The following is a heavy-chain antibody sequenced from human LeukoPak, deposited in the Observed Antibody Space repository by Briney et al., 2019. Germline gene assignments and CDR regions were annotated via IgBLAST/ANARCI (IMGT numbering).Heavy chain of an antibody. CDR3: ARAPNYCSGGSCYDY. J-gene: IGHJ4*02. Sequence: GGSLRLSCAASGFTFSSYSMNWVRQAPGKGLEWVSSISSSSSYIYYADSVEGRFTISRDNAKNSLYLQMNSLRAEDTAVYYCARAPNYCSGGSCYDYWGQGTLVTVSS. V-gene: IGHV3-21*01. CDR2: ISSSSSYI. CDR1: GFTFSSYS. D-gene: IGHD2-15*01.